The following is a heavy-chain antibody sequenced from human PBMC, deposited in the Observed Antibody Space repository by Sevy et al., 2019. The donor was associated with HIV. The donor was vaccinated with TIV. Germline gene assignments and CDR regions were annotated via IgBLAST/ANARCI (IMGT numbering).Heavy chain of an antibody. Sequence: GGSLRLSCAASGFTFSKYGMSWVRQAPGKGLEWVANIKPDGSDKYYVGSLKGRFTISRDNAKNSLYLQMNNLGAEDTAVYYCARVIDYGELGNWFDPWGQGTLVTVSS. CDR3: ARVIDYGELGNWFDP. J-gene: IGHJ5*02. CDR1: GFTFSKYG. V-gene: IGHV3-7*01. CDR2: IKPDGSDK. D-gene: IGHD4-17*01.